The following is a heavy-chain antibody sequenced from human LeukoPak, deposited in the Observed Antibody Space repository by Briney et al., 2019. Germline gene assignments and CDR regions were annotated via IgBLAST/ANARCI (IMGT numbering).Heavy chain of an antibody. CDR1: GGSISSGGFY. CDR3: ARVYRCSSSIWFDP. CDR2: IYYGGST. J-gene: IGHJ5*02. D-gene: IGHD6-6*01. Sequence: TPSETLSLTCTVSGGSISSGGFYWTWIRQRPGKGLEWIGYIYYGGSTYYNPSPKSRLTMSVDTSNSQFSLKLSSVTAADTAVYYCARVYRCSSSIWFDPWGQGILVTVSS. V-gene: IGHV4-31*03.